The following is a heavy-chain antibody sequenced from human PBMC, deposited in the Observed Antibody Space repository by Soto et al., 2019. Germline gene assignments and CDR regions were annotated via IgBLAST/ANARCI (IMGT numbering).Heavy chain of an antibody. CDR1: GFTFSSYG. CDR2: IWYDGSNK. D-gene: IGHD6-13*01. CDR3: AKGDSSSWYVNCYYYGMDV. J-gene: IGHJ6*02. V-gene: IGHV3-33*06. Sequence: GGSLRLSCAASGFTFSSYGMHWVRQAPGKGLEWVAVIWYDGSNKYYADSVKGRFTISRDNSKNTLYLQMNSLRAEDTAVYYCAKGDSSSWYVNCYYYGMDVWGQGTTVTVSS.